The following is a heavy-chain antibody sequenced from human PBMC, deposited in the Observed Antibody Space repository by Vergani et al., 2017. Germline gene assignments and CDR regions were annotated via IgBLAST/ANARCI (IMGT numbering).Heavy chain of an antibody. CDR2: ISSSSSTI. CDR1: GFTFSSYS. D-gene: IGHD1-20*01. CDR3: ARGNWNDFYYYYGMDV. Sequence: EVQLVESGGGLVQPGGSLRLSCAASGFTFSSYSMNWVRQAPGKGLEWVSYISSSSSTIYYADSVKGRFTISRDNAKNSLYLQMNSLRAEDTAVYYCARGNWNDFYYYYGMDVWGQXP. J-gene: IGHJ6*02. V-gene: IGHV3-48*01.